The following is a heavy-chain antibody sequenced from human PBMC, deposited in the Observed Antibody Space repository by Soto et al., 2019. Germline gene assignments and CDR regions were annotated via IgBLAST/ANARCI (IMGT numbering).Heavy chain of an antibody. CDR2: IIPIFGNT. CDR1: GGTLNSYA. D-gene: IGHD1-1*01. CDR3: ARGTVTGSEYNFYYSGMDV. V-gene: IGHV1-69*12. Sequence: QVQLVQSGVEVKKPGSSVKVSCKASGGTLNSYAIDWVRQAPGQGLEWMGGIIPIFGNTYYAQRLQGRVKLTADESTRTAYMELSTLTSADTAVYYCARGTVTGSEYNFYYSGMDVWGQGTTVIVSS. J-gene: IGHJ6*02.